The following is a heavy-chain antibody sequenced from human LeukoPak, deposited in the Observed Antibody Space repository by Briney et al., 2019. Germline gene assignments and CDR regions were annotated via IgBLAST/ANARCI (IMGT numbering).Heavy chain of an antibody. CDR3: AASIVAVAAMDAFDI. J-gene: IGHJ3*02. V-gene: IGHV1-2*06. CDR1: GYTFTGYY. D-gene: IGHD2-15*01. CDR2: INPNSGGT. Sequence: GASVKVSCKASGYTFTGYYMHWVRQAPGQGLEWMGRINPNSGGTNYAQKFQGRVTMTRDTSISTAYMELSRLRSDDTAVYYCAASIVAVAAMDAFDIWGQGTRVTVSS.